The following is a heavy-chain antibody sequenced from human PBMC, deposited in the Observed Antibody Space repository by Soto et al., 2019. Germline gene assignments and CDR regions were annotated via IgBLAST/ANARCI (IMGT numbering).Heavy chain of an antibody. Sequence: PSETLSLTCTVSGGSISSYYWSWIRQPPGKGLGWIGYIYYSGSTNYNPSLKSRVTISVDTSKNQFSLKLSSVTAADTAVYYCTRERRVTEYYFDYWGQGTLVTVSS. CDR1: GGSISSYY. V-gene: IGHV4-59*01. D-gene: IGHD5-18*01. CDR2: IYYSGST. J-gene: IGHJ4*02. CDR3: TRERRVTEYYFDY.